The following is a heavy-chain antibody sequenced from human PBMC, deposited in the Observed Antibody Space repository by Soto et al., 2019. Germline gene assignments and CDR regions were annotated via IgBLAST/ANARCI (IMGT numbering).Heavy chain of an antibody. J-gene: IGHJ4*02. D-gene: IGHD5-12*01. CDR1: GFTFSDHY. CDR2: SRDKVHSHTT. CDR3: ARGVVSTGYFDY. Sequence: EVQLAESGGGLVQPGGSLRLSCAASGFTFSDHYMDWVRQAPGKGLEWVGRSRDKVHSHTTEYAASVKGRFTISRGDSDKTLYLQTNSLKTEDTAVYYCARGVVSTGYFDYWGQGTLVTVSS. V-gene: IGHV3-72*01.